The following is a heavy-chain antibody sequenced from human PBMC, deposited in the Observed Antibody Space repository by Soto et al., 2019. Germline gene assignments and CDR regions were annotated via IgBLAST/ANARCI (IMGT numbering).Heavy chain of an antibody. CDR1: GFSVSDNY. CDR2: IYSGGQS. CDR3: VHYSDTGDYLTYGMDV. Sequence: EVQLAESGGSLIQPGGSLRLSCAASGFSVSDNYRSWVRQAPGKGLEWVSVIYSGGQSFYADSVKGRFSTSRDNTKNTLFLQMNSLRAEDTAVYHCVHYSDTGDYLTYGMDVWGQGTTVTV. J-gene: IGHJ6*02. D-gene: IGHD3-22*01. V-gene: IGHV3-53*01.